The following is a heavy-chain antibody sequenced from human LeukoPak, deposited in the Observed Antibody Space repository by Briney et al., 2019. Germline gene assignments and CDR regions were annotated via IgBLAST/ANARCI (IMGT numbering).Heavy chain of an antibody. D-gene: IGHD6-19*01. V-gene: IGHV4-30-4*01. Sequence: SETLSLTCTVSGAPISSGDYSWSWLRQPPGKGLEWIAYIYSSGTTYYNPSLKSRLTISVDTSKNQFSLYLSSVTAADTAVYYCAAFRQWLVILDYWGQGTLVTVSS. CDR3: AAFRQWLVILDY. J-gene: IGHJ4*02. CDR2: IYSSGTT. CDR1: GAPISSGDYS.